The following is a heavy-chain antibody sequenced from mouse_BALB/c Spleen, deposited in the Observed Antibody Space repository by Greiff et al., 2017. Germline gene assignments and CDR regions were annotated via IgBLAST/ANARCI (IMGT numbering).Heavy chain of an antibody. V-gene: IGHV1-12*01. D-gene: IGHD2-2*01. CDR3: ALGGYDDYAMDY. Sequence: LHQPGAELVKPGASVKMSCKASGYTFTSYNMHWVKQTPGQGLEWIGAIYPGNGDTSYNQKFKGKATLTADKSSSTAYMQLSSLTSEDSAVYYCALGGYDDYAMDYWGQGTSVTVSS. CDR1: GYTFTSYN. CDR2: IYPGNGDT. J-gene: IGHJ4*01.